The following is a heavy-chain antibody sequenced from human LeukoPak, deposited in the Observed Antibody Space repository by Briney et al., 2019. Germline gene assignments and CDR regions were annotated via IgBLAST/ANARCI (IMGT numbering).Heavy chain of an antibody. V-gene: IGHV4-39*01. CDR1: GGSISSSTYY. D-gene: IGHD6-19*01. Sequence: SETLSLTCTVSGGSISSSTYYWGWIRQPPGKGLEWIGNIFYSGNTYYNPSLRSRVTMSVDTSKNQFSLRLSSVTAADTAVYYCARQGYISGQGFRNNWFDPWGQGSLVTVSS. CDR2: IFYSGNT. CDR3: ARQGYISGQGFRNNWFDP. J-gene: IGHJ5*02.